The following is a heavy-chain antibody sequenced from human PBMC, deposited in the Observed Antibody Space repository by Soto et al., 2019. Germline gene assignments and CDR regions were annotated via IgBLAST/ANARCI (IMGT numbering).Heavy chain of an antibody. CDR2: ISAYNGNT. CDR3: ARAPPIVVVPAAMDYYYGLDV. D-gene: IGHD2-2*01. Sequence: ASVKVSCKASGYTFTSYGISWVRQAPGQGLEWMGWISAYNGNTNYAQKLQGRVTMTTDTSTSTAYMELRSLRSDDTAVYYCARAPPIVVVPAAMDYYYGLDVWGQGTTVTISS. J-gene: IGHJ6*02. CDR1: GYTFTSYG. V-gene: IGHV1-18*01.